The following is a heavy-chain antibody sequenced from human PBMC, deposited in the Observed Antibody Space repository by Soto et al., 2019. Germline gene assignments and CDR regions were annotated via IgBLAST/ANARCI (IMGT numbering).Heavy chain of an antibody. V-gene: IGHV4-34*01. J-gene: IGHJ5*02. D-gene: IGHD2-15*01. CDR3: ARVMISSGGKGIDP. Sequence: SETLSLTCAVYGGSFSGYYWSWIRQPPGKGLEWIGEINHSGSTNYNPSLKSRVTISVDTSKNQFSLKLSSVTAADTAVYYCARVMISSGGKGIDPWGQGTLVTSPQ. CDR1: GGSFSGYY. CDR2: INHSGST.